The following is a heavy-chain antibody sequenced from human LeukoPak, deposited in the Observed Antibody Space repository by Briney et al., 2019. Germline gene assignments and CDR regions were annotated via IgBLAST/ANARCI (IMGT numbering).Heavy chain of an antibody. Sequence: GGSLRLSCAASGFAFNKYGMHWVRQARGEGLEWVAFIRYDGSNTYYAVSVKGRFTISRDNTKNTLYLQMNSLRAEDTAVYYCAKDGRSGGNRGGIDYWGQGTLVTVSS. D-gene: IGHD4-23*01. CDR1: GFAFNKYG. V-gene: IGHV3-30*02. CDR2: IRYDGSNT. CDR3: AKDGRSGGNRGGIDY. J-gene: IGHJ4*02.